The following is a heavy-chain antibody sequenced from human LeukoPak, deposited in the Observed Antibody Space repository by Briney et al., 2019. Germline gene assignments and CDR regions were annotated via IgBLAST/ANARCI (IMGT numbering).Heavy chain of an antibody. V-gene: IGHV3-53*01. CDR3: ASPGGGDYYNS. CDR2: IYTGGYT. Sequence: GGSVRLSCTASGLTVSSIYMSWVRQAPGKGLQWVSVIYTGGYTFYTDSVKGRFTISRDNSKSTLYLQMNSLRAEDTAVYYCASPGGGDYYNSWGQGTLVTVSS. CDR1: GLTVSSIY. D-gene: IGHD3-10*01. J-gene: IGHJ4*02.